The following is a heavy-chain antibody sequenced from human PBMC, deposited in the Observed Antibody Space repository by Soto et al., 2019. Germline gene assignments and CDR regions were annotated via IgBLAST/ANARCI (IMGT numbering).Heavy chain of an antibody. CDR2: ISRSSGTI. CDR3: ARAVGYYYDSSGYYYFDY. Sequence: GGSLRLSCAASGFTFSGYSMNWVRQAPGKGLEWISYISRSSGTIYYADSVKGRFTISRDNAKNSLYLQMNSLRAEDTAVYYCARAVGYYYDSSGYYYFDYWGQGTLVTVSS. D-gene: IGHD3-22*01. J-gene: IGHJ4*02. CDR1: GFTFSGYS. V-gene: IGHV3-48*04.